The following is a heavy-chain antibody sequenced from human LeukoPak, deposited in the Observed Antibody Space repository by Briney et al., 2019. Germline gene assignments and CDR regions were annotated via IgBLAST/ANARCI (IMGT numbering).Heavy chain of an antibody. J-gene: IGHJ2*01. CDR1: GFTFSSYW. D-gene: IGHD1-26*01. CDR2: INSDGSST. Sequence: GGSLRLSCAASGFTFSSYWMHWVRQAPGKGLVWVSRINSDGSSTSYADSVKGRFTISRDNAKNTLYLQMDSLRAEDTAVYYCARWELLHWYFDLWGRGTLVTVSS. V-gene: IGHV3-74*01. CDR3: ARWELLHWYFDL.